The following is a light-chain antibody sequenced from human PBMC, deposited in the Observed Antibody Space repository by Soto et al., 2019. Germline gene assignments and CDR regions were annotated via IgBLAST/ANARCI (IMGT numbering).Light chain of an antibody. CDR1: TSNVGNGF. CDR3: ETWDSNLRAVV. V-gene: IGLV1-51*01. Sequence: QSVLTQPPSVSAAPGQRVTISCPGTTSNVGNGFVSWYQQVPGTAPKLLIYDDNRRPSGIPDRFSGSRSGTAATLGITGLQTGDEADYYCETWDSNLRAVVFGGGTKLTVL. CDR2: DDN. J-gene: IGLJ2*01.